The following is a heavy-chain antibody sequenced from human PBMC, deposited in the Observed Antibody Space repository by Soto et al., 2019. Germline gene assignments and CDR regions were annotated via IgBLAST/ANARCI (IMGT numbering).Heavy chain of an antibody. J-gene: IGHJ5*02. D-gene: IGHD4-17*01. V-gene: IGHV1-69*01. CDR3: ARVGGGPDVDYRGPSVP. CDR2: IIPIFGTA. CDR1: GGTFSSYA. Sequence: QVQLVQSGAEVKKPGSSVKVSCKASGGTFSSYAISWVRQAPGQGLEWMGGIIPIFGTANYAQKFQGRVTITADESTSTAYMELSSLRSEDTAVYYCARVGGGPDVDYRGPSVPWGQGTLVTVSS.